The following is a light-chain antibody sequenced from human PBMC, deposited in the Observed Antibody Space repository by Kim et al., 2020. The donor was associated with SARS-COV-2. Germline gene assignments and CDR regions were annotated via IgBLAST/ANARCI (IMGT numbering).Light chain of an antibody. CDR3: QQYKDWPS. J-gene: IGKJ4*01. V-gene: IGKV3-15*01. CDR2: GAS. Sequence: SVSPGERAPLPRRTSQSVSSALAWYQLKPGQAPRLLIYGASTRATGVPATFSGSGSGTEFTRSISSLQAEDSAVYPCQQYKDWPSFGGGTKVDI. CDR1: QSVSSA.